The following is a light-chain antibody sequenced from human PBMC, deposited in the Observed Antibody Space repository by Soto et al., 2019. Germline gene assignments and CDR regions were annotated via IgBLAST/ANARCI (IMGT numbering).Light chain of an antibody. CDR3: MQGQETPLT. CDR2: WGS. CDR1: QSLLHSSGNNY. Sequence: DIVLTQSPLSLPVTPGEPASISCRSSQSLLHSSGNNYLDWYVQKPGQSPQLLVYWGSNRASGVPDRFSGSGSGTDFTLKISRVEAEDAGVYYCMQGQETPLTFGQGTRLEIK. V-gene: IGKV2-28*01. J-gene: IGKJ5*01.